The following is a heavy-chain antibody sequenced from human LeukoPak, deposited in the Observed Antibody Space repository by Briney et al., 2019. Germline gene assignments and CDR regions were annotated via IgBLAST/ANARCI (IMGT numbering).Heavy chain of an antibody. J-gene: IGHJ4*02. CDR3: ARSPGGVTTNFDY. V-gene: IGHV3-21*01. Sequence: PGGPLRLSCAASGFTFSSYSMNWVRQAPGKGLEWVSSISSSSSYIYHADSVKGRFTISRDNAKNSLYLQMNSLRAEDTAVYYCARSPGGVTTNFDYWGQGTLVTVSS. CDR2: ISSSSSYI. D-gene: IGHD4-17*01. CDR1: GFTFSSYS.